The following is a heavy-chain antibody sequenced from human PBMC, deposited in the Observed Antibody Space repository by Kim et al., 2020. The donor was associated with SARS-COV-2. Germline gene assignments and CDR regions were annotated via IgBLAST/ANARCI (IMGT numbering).Heavy chain of an antibody. V-gene: IGHV1-69*13. CDR1: GGTFSSYA. J-gene: IGHJ4*02. CDR3: ARGGWDNIWGSYRCNYFDY. D-gene: IGHD3-16*02. Sequence: SVKVSCKSSGGTFSSYAISWVRQAPGQGLEWMGGIIPIFGTANYAQKFQGRVTITADESTSTAYMELSSLRSEDTAVYYCARGGWDNIWGSYRCNYFDYWGPGALVPVSS. CDR2: IIPIFGTA.